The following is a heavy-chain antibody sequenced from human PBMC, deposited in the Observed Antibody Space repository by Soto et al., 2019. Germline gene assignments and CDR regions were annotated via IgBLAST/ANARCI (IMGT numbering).Heavy chain of an antibody. Sequence: GASVKVSCKVSGYTLTELSMHWVRQAPGKGLEWMGGFDPEDGETIYAQKFQGRVTMTTDTSTSTAYMELRSLRSDDTAVYYCARDTDCSSGACYIGYWGQGTLVTVSS. CDR2: FDPEDGET. V-gene: IGHV1-24*01. D-gene: IGHD2-8*01. J-gene: IGHJ4*01. CDR3: ARDTDCSSGACYIGY. CDR1: GYTLTELS.